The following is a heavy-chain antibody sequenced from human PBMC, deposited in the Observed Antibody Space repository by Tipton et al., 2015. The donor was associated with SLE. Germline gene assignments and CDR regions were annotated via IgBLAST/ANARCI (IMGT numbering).Heavy chain of an antibody. CDR3: AREGHMGELLWQDAFDI. D-gene: IGHD1-26*01. Sequence: GSLRLSCAASGFTFSSYSMNWVRQAPGKGLEWVSSISSSSSYIYYADSVKGRSTISRDNAKNSLYLQMNSLRAEDTAVYYCAREGHMGELLWQDAFDIWGQGTMVTVSS. V-gene: IGHV3-21*01. CDR1: GFTFSSYS. J-gene: IGHJ3*02. CDR2: ISSSSSYI.